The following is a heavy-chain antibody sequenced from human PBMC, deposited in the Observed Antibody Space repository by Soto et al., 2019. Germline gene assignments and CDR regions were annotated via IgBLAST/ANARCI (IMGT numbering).Heavy chain of an antibody. CDR2: IVVGSGNT. V-gene: IGHV1-58*01. CDR3: AAFDPGPMEFDP. D-gene: IGHD3-9*01. Sequence: GASVKVSCKASGFTFSSSAVQWVRQARGQRLEWIGKIVVGSGNTNYAQKFQERVTITRDMSTSTAYMELSSLRSEDTAFYYCAAFDPGPMEFDPWGQGTLVTVSS. J-gene: IGHJ5*02. CDR1: GFTFSSSA.